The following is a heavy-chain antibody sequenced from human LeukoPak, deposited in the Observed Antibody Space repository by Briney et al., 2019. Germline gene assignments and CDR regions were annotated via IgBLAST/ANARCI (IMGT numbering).Heavy chain of an antibody. CDR1: GFTFSTYV. D-gene: IGHD5-18*01. J-gene: IGHJ4*02. V-gene: IGHV3-23*01. Sequence: GGSLRLSCAASGFTFSTYVVNWVRQAPGKGLEWVSAISGSGGSTYYADSVKGRFTISRDNSKNTLYLQMNSLRAEDTAVYYCANPAMDDYWGQGTLVTVSS. CDR3: ANPAMDDY. CDR2: ISGSGGST.